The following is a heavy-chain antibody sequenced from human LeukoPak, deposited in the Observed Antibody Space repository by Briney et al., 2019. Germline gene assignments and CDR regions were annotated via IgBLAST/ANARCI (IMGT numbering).Heavy chain of an antibody. Sequence: LTGGSLRLSCAASGFTVSSNYMSWVRQAPGKGLEWVSVIYSGGSTYYADSVKGRFTISRDNSKNTLYLQMNSLRAEDTAVYYCAKCSSTSCYMDYFDYWGQGTLVTVSS. CDR3: AKCSSTSCYMDYFDY. J-gene: IGHJ4*02. D-gene: IGHD2-2*02. CDR2: IYSGGST. CDR1: GFTVSSNY. V-gene: IGHV3-53*01.